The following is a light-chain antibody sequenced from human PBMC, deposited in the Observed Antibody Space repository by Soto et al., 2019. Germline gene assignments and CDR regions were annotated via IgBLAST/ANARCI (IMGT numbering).Light chain of an antibody. J-gene: IGLJ1*01. Sequence: QSALTQPASVSDSPGQSITISCTGTSSDVGGSNFVSWYQQHPGRPPKLIIYDVANRPSGVSNRFSGSKSGSTASLNISRLQTEDEADYYCVSYTSSTTYVFGTGTKVTV. CDR3: VSYTSSTTYV. CDR2: DVA. CDR1: SSDVGGSNF. V-gene: IGLV2-14*03.